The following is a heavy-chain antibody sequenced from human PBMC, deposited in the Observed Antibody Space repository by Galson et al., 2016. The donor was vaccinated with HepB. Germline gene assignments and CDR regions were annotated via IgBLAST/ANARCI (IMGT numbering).Heavy chain of an antibody. CDR1: GFTFSRSG. Sequence: SLRLSCAGSGFTFSRSGLNWVRQAPGKGLQWVSYISSSVSTIYYADSVKGRFAISRDNSKNTLFLQMDSLRAEDTAVYYCAKESDGVAVSGKSPQIDHWGHGSLVAVSS. CDR2: ISSSVSTI. J-gene: IGHJ4*01. V-gene: IGHV3-48*01. D-gene: IGHD6-19*01. CDR3: AKESDGVAVSGKSPQIDH.